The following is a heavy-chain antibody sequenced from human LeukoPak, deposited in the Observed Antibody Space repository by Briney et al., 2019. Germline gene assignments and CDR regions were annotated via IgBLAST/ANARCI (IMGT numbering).Heavy chain of an antibody. CDR1: GGTFSSYA. J-gene: IGHJ4*02. D-gene: IGHD2-2*01. CDR3: ARGTIRIPAAYDY. CDR2: IIPILGIA. Sequence: SVKVSCKASGGTFSSYAISWVRQAPGQGLEWMGRIIPILGIANYAQKFQGRVTITADKSTSTAYMELSSLRSEDTAVYYCARGTIRIPAAYDYWGQGTLVTVSS. V-gene: IGHV1-69*04.